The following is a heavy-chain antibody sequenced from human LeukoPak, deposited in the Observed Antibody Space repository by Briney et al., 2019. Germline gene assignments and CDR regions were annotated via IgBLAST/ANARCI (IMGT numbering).Heavy chain of an antibody. Sequence: GGSLRLSCAASGFTFSNYWMHWVRQAPGKGLVCVSRINSDGRSTRYADSVKGRFTISRDNAKNTLYLQMNSLRAEDTAVYYCGRELDWLPTLDYWGQGTLVTVSS. D-gene: IGHD3-9*01. CDR3: GRELDWLPTLDY. V-gene: IGHV3-74*01. CDR2: INSDGRST. J-gene: IGHJ4*02. CDR1: GFTFSNYW.